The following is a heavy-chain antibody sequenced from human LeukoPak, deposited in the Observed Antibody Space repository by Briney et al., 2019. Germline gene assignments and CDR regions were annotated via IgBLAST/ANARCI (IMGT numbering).Heavy chain of an antibody. V-gene: IGHV3-7*01. CDR2: IKEDGSEK. D-gene: IGHD3-3*01. Sequence: GGSLRLSCAASGFTFSNYWMTWVRQAPGKGLEWVANIKEDGSEKYYVYSVKGRFTISRDNAKSSLYLQMNSLRAEDTALYYCARDESGPAYWGQGTLVTVSS. CDR3: ARDESGPAY. J-gene: IGHJ4*02. CDR1: GFTFSNYW.